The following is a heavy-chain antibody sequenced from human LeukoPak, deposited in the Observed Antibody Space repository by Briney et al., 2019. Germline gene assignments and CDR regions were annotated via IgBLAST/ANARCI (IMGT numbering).Heavy chain of an antibody. V-gene: IGHV3-21*01. CDR1: GYTFSDFS. Sequence: GGSLTLSCAASGYTFSDFSVNWVRQAPGKGLEWVASISVRSNYRYYADSVRGRFTISRDDARDSLFLQMNSLRAEDTAVYFCVRLRRNNDRSGYYYYYDYWGQGTLVTVSS. CDR2: ISVRSNYR. J-gene: IGHJ4*02. CDR3: VRLRRNNDRSGYYYYYDY. D-gene: IGHD3-22*01.